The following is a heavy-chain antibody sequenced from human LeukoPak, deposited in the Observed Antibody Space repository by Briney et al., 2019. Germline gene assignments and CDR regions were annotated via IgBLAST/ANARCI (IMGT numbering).Heavy chain of an antibody. Sequence: GGSLRLSCAASVFTCSSYWMNWVRQAPGKGLEWVAKIKPDGSEKFYVDSVKGRFTISRDNAKNSLYLQMNSLTVEDTAVNYCATDSGYCGASWGQGTLATVSS. J-gene: IGHJ5*02. D-gene: IGHD2-21*01. V-gene: IGHV3-7*01. CDR3: ATDSGYCGAS. CDR2: IKPDGSEK. CDR1: VFTCSSYW.